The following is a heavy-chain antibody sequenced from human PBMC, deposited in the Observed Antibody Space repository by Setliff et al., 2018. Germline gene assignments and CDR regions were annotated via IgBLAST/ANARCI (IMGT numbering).Heavy chain of an antibody. CDR1: GDSISSGINY. V-gene: IGHV4-61*01. CDR2: FYHSESM. J-gene: IGHJ6*03. Sequence: SETLSLTCTVSGDSISSGINYWSWIRQSPGKGLEWIGYFYHSESMSYNPSLKGRVTMSADTSKNQVSLKLTSVSAADTAVYYCARAYYYASGNSHNYYMDVWGKGIAVTVSS. CDR3: ARAYYYASGNSHNYYMDV. D-gene: IGHD3-10*01.